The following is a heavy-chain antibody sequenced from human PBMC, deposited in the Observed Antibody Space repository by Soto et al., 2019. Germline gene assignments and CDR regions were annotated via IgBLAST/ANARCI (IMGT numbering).Heavy chain of an antibody. D-gene: IGHD3-3*01. CDR1: GGTFSSYG. CDR3: AVRSSYSHYYYALDV. J-gene: IGHJ6*02. CDR2: IIPIFGTP. V-gene: IGHV1-69*13. Sequence: ASVKVSCKASGGTFSSYGIAWVRQAPGQALELMGGIIPIFGTPNYAQRFRGRVTITADESASTVYMELSSLRSEDAAVYYCAVRSSYSHYYYALDVWGQGTTVTVSS.